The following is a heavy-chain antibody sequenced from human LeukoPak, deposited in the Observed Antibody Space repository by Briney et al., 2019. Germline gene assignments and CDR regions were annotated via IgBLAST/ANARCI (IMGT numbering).Heavy chain of an antibody. J-gene: IGHJ5*02. CDR2: INPNSGGT. CDR3: ARDRTSSRYYDFWSGSPVAGWFDP. CDR1: GYTFSGYY. Sequence: ASVKVSCKTSGYTFSGYYMHWVRQAPGQGLEWVGWINPNSGGTNYAQKFQGRVTMTRDTSISTAYMELSRLRSDDTAVYYCARDRTSSRYYDFWSGSPVAGWFDPWGQGTLVTVSS. V-gene: IGHV1-2*02. D-gene: IGHD3-3*01.